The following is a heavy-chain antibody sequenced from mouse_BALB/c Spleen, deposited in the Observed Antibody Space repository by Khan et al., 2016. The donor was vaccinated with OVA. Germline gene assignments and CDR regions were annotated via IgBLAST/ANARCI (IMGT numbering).Heavy chain of an antibody. CDR1: GFSLSNYS. Sequence: QVQLKESGPGLVQPSQSLSITCTVFGFSLSNYSLHWVRQSPGKGLEWLGIIWSAGSTDYNAAFISRLTISKDNSRSQVFFKMNSLQPNDTAIYXCARRGYDYGRGALFAYWGQGPLVTVSA. J-gene: IGHJ3*01. CDR3: ARRGYDYGRGALFAY. D-gene: IGHD2-4*01. CDR2: IWSAGST. V-gene: IGHV2-2*02.